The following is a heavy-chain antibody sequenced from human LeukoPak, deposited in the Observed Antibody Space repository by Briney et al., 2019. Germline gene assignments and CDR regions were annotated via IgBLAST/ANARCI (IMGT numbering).Heavy chain of an antibody. Sequence: SETLSLTCTVSGGSISSYYWSWIRQPPGKGLEWIGYIYFSGSSNSNPSLKSRVTVSLDTSKSQFSLKLTSVTAADTAVYYCASGARSYYYDFWGQGTLVNVSS. V-gene: IGHV4-59*01. CDR2: IYFSGSS. D-gene: IGHD1-26*01. CDR1: GGSISSYY. J-gene: IGHJ4*02. CDR3: ASGARSYYYDF.